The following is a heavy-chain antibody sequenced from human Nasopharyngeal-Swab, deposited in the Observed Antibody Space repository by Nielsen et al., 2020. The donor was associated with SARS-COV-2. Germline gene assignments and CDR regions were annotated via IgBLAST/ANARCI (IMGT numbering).Heavy chain of an antibody. CDR3: AQEVGSGSYRYYYYGMDV. CDR1: GGTFSSYA. Sequence: SVKVSCKASGGTFSSYAISWVRQAPGQGLEWMGGIIPIFGTANYAQKFQGRVTITADESTSTAYMELSSLRSEDTAVYYCAQEVGSGSYRYYYYGMDVWGQGTTVTVSS. CDR2: IIPIFGTA. J-gene: IGHJ6*02. D-gene: IGHD3-10*01. V-gene: IGHV1-69*13.